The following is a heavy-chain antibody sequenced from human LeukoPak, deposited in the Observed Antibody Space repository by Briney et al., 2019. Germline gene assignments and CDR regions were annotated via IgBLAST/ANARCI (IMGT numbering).Heavy chain of an antibody. CDR1: GFAFSTYA. CDR2: ISYDGSNQ. D-gene: IGHD3-10*01. J-gene: IGHJ4*02. V-gene: IGHV3-30*18. CDR3: AKDKSYSIDY. Sequence: SGGSLRLSCAASGFAFSTYAMHWVRQAPGKGLEWVAIISYDGSNQYYADSVKGRFTISRDNSKNTLYLQMNSLRAEDTAVYHCAKDKSYSIDYWGQGTLVTVSS.